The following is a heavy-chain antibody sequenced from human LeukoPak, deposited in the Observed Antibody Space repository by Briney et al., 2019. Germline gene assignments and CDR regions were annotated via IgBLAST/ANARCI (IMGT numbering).Heavy chain of an antibody. Sequence: SETLSLTCTVSGGSISSCYWSWIRQPPGKGLEWIGYIYYSGSTNYNPSLKSRVTISVDTSKNQFSLKLSSVTAADTAVYYCARDAGSTAANIDAFDIWGQGTMVTVSS. D-gene: IGHD2-15*01. CDR1: GGSISSCY. CDR3: ARDAGSTAANIDAFDI. J-gene: IGHJ3*02. CDR2: IYYSGST. V-gene: IGHV4-59*12.